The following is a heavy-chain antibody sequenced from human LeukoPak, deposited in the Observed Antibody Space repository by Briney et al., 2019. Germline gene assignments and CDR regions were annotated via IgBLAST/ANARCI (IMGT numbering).Heavy chain of an antibody. CDR1: GYTFTSYG. V-gene: IGHV1-18*01. CDR2: ISAYNGNT. CDR3: VRDDVDGGPGGY. J-gene: IGHJ4*02. Sequence: ASVKVSCKGSGYTFTSYGISWVRQAPGQGLEWMGWISAYNGNTNYAQKLQGRVTMTTDTSTSTAYMELRSLRSDDTAVYYCVRDDVDGGPGGYWGQGTLVTVSS. D-gene: IGHD1-1*01.